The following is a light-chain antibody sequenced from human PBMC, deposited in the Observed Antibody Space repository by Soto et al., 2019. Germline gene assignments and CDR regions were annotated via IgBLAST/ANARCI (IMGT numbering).Light chain of an antibody. J-gene: IGKJ5*01. CDR1: PSLLHTNGKKY. CDR3: MQALQTPIT. Sequence: DIVMTQSPLSLPVTPGEPASSSCRSSPSLLHTNGKKYMDWYLQKPGQSPQLLIYLGSNRASGVPDRFSGGGSGTDLSLKISRVEAEDGGVYYCMQALQTPITFGQGTRLEIK. CDR2: LGS. V-gene: IGKV2-28*01.